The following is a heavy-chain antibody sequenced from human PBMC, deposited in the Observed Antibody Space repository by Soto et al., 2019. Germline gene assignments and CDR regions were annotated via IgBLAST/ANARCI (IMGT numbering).Heavy chain of an antibody. J-gene: IGHJ4*02. CDR3: AREKKGFDY. CDR1: GGSISRGGYY. V-gene: IGHV4-31*03. Sequence: SETLSLTCTVSGGSISRGGYYWSWIRQNPGKGLEWIGYTYNSVSTYYNPSLKSRVTISVDRSKNTLYLQMNSLRAEDTAVYYCAREKKGFDYWGQGTLVTVSS. CDR2: TYNSVST.